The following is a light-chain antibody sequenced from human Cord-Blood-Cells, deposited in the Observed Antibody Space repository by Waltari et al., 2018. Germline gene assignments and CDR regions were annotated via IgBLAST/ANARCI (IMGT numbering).Light chain of an antibody. V-gene: IGKV3-15*01. CDR2: DAS. Sequence: DIVMPLSPATLSVSHGERPTLSCRASQSVSSNLAWYQQKPGQAPRLLIYDASNRATGIPARFSGSGSGTEFTLTISSLQSEDFAVYYCQQYNNWPRTFGQGTKVEIK. J-gene: IGKJ1*01. CDR3: QQYNNWPRT. CDR1: QSVSSN.